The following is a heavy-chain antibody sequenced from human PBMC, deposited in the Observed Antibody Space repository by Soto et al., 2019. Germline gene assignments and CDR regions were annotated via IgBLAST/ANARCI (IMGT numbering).Heavy chain of an antibody. CDR1: GGSFRDYA. J-gene: IGHJ6*02. CDR3: ATPLGFYAAMDV. D-gene: IGHD3-16*01. CDR2: IMAVFGTA. V-gene: IGHV1-69*01. Sequence: QVHLVQSGAEVKKPGSSVKVSCRVSGGSFRDYAISWVRQAPGQGPEWMGGIMAVFGTATYAQRVQGRVTISADESTSTAYMYRSSLTSGNAAVYYCATPLGFYAAMDVWGQGTTVSVSS.